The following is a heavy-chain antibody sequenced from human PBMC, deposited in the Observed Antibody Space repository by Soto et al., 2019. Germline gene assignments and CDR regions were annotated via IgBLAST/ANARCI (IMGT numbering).Heavy chain of an antibody. CDR3: ARPGPESDSSGWNTIDY. J-gene: IGHJ4*02. Sequence: KPSETLSLTCTVSGGSISSSSYYWGWIRQPPGKGLEWIGSIYYSGSTYYNPSLKSRVTISVDTSKDQFSLKLSSVTAADTAVYYRARPGPESDSSGWNTIDYWGQGTLVTVSS. D-gene: IGHD6-19*01. V-gene: IGHV4-39*01. CDR2: IYYSGST. CDR1: GGSISSSSYY.